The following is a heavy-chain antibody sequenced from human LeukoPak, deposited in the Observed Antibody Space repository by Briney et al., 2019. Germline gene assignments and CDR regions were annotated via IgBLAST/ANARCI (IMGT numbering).Heavy chain of an antibody. V-gene: IGHV5-51*01. CDR1: GYAFASFW. J-gene: IGHJ5*02. CDR2: IYPGDSDT. D-gene: IGHD6-6*01. CDR3: ARRGESIPVLSP. Sequence: GESLKISCRVFGYAFASFWIGWVRRVPGKGLEWMGIIYPGDSDTRYSPSFQGQVTISADKSISTAYLQWSSLKASDTAMYYCARRGESIPVLSPWGQGTLVTVSS.